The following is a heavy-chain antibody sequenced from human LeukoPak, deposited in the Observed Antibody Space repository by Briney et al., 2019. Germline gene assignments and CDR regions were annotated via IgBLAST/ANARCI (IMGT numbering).Heavy chain of an antibody. CDR2: IYYSGST. CDR3: AKTVPPRGMDV. Sequence: SQTLSLTCNVSGGSISSGGYYWSWIRQHPGKGLEWIGYIYYSGSTYYNPSLKSRVTISVDTSKNQFSLKLSSVTAADTAVYYCAKTVPPRGMDVWGQGTTVTVSS. J-gene: IGHJ6*02. CDR1: GGSISSGGYY. V-gene: IGHV4-31*03. D-gene: IGHD4-17*01.